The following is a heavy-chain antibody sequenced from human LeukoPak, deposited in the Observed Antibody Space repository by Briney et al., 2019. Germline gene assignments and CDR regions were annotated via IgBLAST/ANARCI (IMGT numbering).Heavy chain of an antibody. D-gene: IGHD1-1*01. J-gene: IGHJ4*02. CDR1: GFTFSSYW. Sequence: QSGGSLRLSCTASGFTFSSYWMGWVRQAPGRGLEWVANTKPDGSEKNYGDSVKGRFTISRDNARNSLFLHMSSLTVEDTAVYYCVRNWNLDSWGQGTLVTVSS. V-gene: IGHV3-7*01. CDR2: TKPDGSEK. CDR3: VRNWNLDS.